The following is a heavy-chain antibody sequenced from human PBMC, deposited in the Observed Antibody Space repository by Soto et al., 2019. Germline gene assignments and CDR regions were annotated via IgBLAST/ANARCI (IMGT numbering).Heavy chain of an antibody. J-gene: IGHJ4*02. CDR1: GGTFSTST. V-gene: IGHV1-69*08. CDR3: ARDSPIGSTYSGYDAIDS. D-gene: IGHD5-12*01. CDR2: TIPILDVA. Sequence: QVQLVQSGAEVKKPGSSVKVSCKASGGTFSTSTFTWVRQAPGQGLEWMGRTIPILDVADYAQDFQGRVPITADKSTSNGYMELTSLTSKDTGVYYCARDSPIGSTYSGYDAIDSWGQGTLVTVSS.